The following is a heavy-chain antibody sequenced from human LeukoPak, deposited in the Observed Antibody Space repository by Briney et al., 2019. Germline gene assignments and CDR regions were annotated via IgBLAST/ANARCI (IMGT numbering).Heavy chain of an antibody. J-gene: IGHJ4*02. CDR3: AKDQWQWRGAVDFDY. D-gene: IGHD6-19*01. V-gene: IGHV3-30*18. CDR2: ISYDGSNK. Sequence: PGGSLRLSCAASGFTFSSYGMHWVRQAPGKGLEWVAVISYDGSNKYYADSVKGRFTISRDNSKNTLYLQMNSLRAEDTAVYYCAKDQWQWRGAVDFDYWGQGTLVTVSS. CDR1: GFTFSSYG.